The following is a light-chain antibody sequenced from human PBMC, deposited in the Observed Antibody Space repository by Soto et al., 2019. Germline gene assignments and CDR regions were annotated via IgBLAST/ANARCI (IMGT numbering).Light chain of an antibody. CDR3: QQYGSTPIT. V-gene: IGKV3-20*01. CDR1: QSVSNNY. CDR2: GAS. Sequence: EIVLTQSPGTLSLSPGERATLSCRASQSVSNNYLAWYQQKPGQAPRLLIYGASRRATGIPDRFSGSGSGTDFTLTISRLEPEDVAVYSCQQYGSTPITFGGGTKVEIK. J-gene: IGKJ4*01.